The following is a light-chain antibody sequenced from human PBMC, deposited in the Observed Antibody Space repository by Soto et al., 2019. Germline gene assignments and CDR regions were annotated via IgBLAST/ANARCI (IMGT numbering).Light chain of an antibody. J-gene: IGKJ3*01. CDR2: DTS. CDR3: QQYCSSQFT. V-gene: IGKV3-20*01. CDR1: QSVNNNY. Sequence: EIVLMQSPGTLSLSPGEGATLSCRASQSVNNNYLAWYQQRPGQAPTVLIFDTSRRATGVPDRFSGSGSGTDFNHCISRVDPYDFAVYYCQQYCSSQFTFGPGTQVHIK.